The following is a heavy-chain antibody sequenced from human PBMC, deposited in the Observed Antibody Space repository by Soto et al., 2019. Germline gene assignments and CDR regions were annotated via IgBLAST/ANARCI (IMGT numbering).Heavy chain of an antibody. CDR1: GGSISSYY. J-gene: IGHJ5*02. Sequence: LSLTCTVSGGSISSYYWSWIRQPPGKGLEWIGYIYYSGSTNYNPSLKSRVTISVDTSKNQFSLKLSSVTAADTAVYYCARSLNYGNVDWFDPWGQGTLVTVSS. V-gene: IGHV4-59*01. CDR2: IYYSGST. D-gene: IGHD4-17*01. CDR3: ARSLNYGNVDWFDP.